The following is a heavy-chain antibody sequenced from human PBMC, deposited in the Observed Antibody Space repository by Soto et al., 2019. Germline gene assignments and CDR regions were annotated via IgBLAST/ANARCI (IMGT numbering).Heavy chain of an antibody. V-gene: IGHV4-34*01. CDR2: INHSGST. CDR1: GGSFSRYY. J-gene: IGHJ5*02. CDR3: ARGEGRLVGTWFDP. Sequence: SETLSLTCDVYGGSFSRYYCNLIRHPPGKGLEWLGEINHSGSTNYNPSLESRVTISLDTSKTQFSLKLTSVTAADTAVYYCARGEGRLVGTWFDPWGQGTLVTVSS. D-gene: IGHD5-12*01.